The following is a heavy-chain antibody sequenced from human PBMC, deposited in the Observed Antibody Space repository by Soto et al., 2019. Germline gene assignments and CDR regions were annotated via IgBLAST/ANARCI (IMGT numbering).Heavy chain of an antibody. D-gene: IGHD4-17*01. J-gene: IGHJ4*02. V-gene: IGHV1-3*01. CDR3: ARDLGDYGDSYFDY. Sequence: ASVKVCCKASGYTFTSYAMHWVRQAPGQRLEWMGWINAGNGNTKYSQKFQGRVTITRDTSASTAYMELSSLRSEDTAVYYCARDLGDYGDSYFDYWGQGTLVTVSS. CDR1: GYTFTSYA. CDR2: INAGNGNT.